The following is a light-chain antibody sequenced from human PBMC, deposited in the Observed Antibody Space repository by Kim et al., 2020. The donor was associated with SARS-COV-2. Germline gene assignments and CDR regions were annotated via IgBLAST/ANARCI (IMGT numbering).Light chain of an antibody. J-gene: IGLJ3*02. CDR2: YDS. V-gene: IGLV3-21*04. CDR1: NTGTKS. Sequence: HGKAARLTCGGNNTGTKSLHWYRQEPGQAAVLVIYYDSDRLSGVPERFSGSDSGNAATLAISRVEAGDEAGYYCQVWDSSSDLRVFGGGAKLSVL. CDR3: QVWDSSSDLRV.